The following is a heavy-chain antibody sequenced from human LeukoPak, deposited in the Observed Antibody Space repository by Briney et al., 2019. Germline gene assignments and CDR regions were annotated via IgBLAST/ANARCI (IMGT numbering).Heavy chain of an antibody. CDR3: AKDLRSGGGDCAFDY. D-gene: IGHD2-21*02. CDR1: GFPFSSYA. CDR2: ISGSGGRI. Sequence: GESLRLSCAASGFPFSSYAMNWVRQAPGKGLAWVSSISGSGGRIYYADSVKGRFSISRDNSKNTLYLQMNSLRAEDTAVYYCAKDLRSGGGDCAFDYWGQGTLVTVSS. V-gene: IGHV3-23*01. J-gene: IGHJ4*02.